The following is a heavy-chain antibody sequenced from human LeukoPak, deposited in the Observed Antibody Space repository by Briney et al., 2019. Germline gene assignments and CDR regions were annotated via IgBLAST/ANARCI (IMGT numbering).Heavy chain of an antibody. CDR1: GGSISSSSYY. CDR2: IYYSGST. J-gene: IGHJ6*03. V-gene: IGHV4-39*07. Sequence: SETLSLTCTVSGGSISSSSYYWGWIRQPPGKGLEWIGSIYYSGSTYYNPSLKSRDTISVDTSKNQFSLKLSSVTAADTAVYYCARTVSGDFVYYYYYYMDVWGKGTTVTISS. D-gene: IGHD2-21*02. CDR3: ARTVSGDFVYYYYYYMDV.